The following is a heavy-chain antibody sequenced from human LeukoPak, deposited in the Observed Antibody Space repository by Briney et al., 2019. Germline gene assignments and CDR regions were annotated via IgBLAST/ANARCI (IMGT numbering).Heavy chain of an antibody. CDR2: INHRGST. J-gene: IGHJ4*02. V-gene: IGHV4-34*01. Sequence: SETLSLTCAVYGGSFSGYYWSWIRQPPGKGLEWIGEINHRGSTNYNPSLKSRVTISVDTSKNQFSLKLSSVTAADTAVYYCARYAYPYYFDYWGQGTLVTVSS. CDR3: ARYAYPYYFDY. CDR1: GGSFSGYY.